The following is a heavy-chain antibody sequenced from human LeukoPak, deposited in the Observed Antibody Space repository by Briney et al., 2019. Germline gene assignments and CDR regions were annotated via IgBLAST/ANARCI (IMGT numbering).Heavy chain of an antibody. Sequence: GGSLRLSCAASGFTFSNSAMSWVRQSPGRGLEWLAAISESGGATYYANSVRGRLTISRDNSKNTLHLQMNSPRAEDTAVYHCARQLGYCSDGSCYFDFWGQGTLVTVSS. V-gene: IGHV3-23*01. D-gene: IGHD2-15*01. CDR2: ISESGGAT. J-gene: IGHJ4*02. CDR1: GFTFSNSA. CDR3: ARQLGYCSDGSCYFDF.